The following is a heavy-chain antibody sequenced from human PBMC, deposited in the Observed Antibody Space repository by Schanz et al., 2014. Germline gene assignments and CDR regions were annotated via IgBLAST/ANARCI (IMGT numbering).Heavy chain of an antibody. CDR1: GGPFSGYF. CDR3: ARHLVDAYGMDV. D-gene: IGHD3-3*02. Sequence: QVQLQQWGAGLLKPSETLSLTCAVYGGPFSGYFWSWIRQSPGKGLQWIGEIHHSGSIIYNPSLRSGVTISMETSKNQFFLKVTSVTAADTAVYYCARHLVDAYGMDVWGQGTAVTVSS. CDR2: IHHSGSI. V-gene: IGHV4-34*01. J-gene: IGHJ6*02.